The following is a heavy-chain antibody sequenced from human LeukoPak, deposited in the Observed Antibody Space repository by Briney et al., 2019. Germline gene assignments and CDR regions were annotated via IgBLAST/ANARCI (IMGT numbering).Heavy chain of an antibody. D-gene: IGHD4-17*01. V-gene: IGHV3-21*01. J-gene: IGHJ4*02. CDR3: AKDGDYGDDY. CDR2: ISSSSSYI. Sequence: PGRSLRLSCAASGFTFDDYAMNWVRRAPGKGLEWVSSISSSSSYIYYADSVKGRFTVSRDNAKNSLYLQMNSLRAEDTAVYYCAKDGDYGDDYWGQGTLVTVSS. CDR1: GFTFDDYA.